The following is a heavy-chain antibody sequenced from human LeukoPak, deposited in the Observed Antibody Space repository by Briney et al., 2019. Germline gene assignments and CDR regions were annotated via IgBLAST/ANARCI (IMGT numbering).Heavy chain of an antibody. D-gene: IGHD6-19*01. CDR3: ASLPGAVAGVEF. CDR2: ISSSSSYI. CDR1: GFTFSSYS. Sequence: GGSLRLSCAASGFTFSSYSMNWVRQAPGKGLEWVSSISSSSSYIYYADSVKGRFTISRDNAKNSLYLQMNSPRAEDTAVYYCASLPGAVAGVEFWGQGTLVTVSS. J-gene: IGHJ4*02. V-gene: IGHV3-21*01.